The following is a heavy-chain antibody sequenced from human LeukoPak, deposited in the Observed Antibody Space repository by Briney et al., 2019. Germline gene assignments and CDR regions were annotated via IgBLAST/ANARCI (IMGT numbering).Heavy chain of an antibody. CDR3: SRGGNHRLDF. V-gene: IGHV4-4*02. D-gene: IGHD1-14*01. Sequence: SETLSLTCAVSGDFISSSDWWSWVRQAPGKGLEWIGEIHERGSTNCNPSLKSRVTISIDKSKNQVSLKLSSVTAADTAVYYCSRGGNHRLDFWGQGTLVTVSS. CDR2: IHERGST. J-gene: IGHJ4*02. CDR1: GDFISSSDW.